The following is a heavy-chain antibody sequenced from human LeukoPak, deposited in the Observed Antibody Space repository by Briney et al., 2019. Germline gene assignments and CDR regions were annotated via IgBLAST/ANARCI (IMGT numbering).Heavy chain of an antibody. CDR2: IYYSGST. V-gene: IGHV4-39*07. CDR1: NGYISNSNFY. J-gene: IGHJ5*02. Sequence: PSETLSLTCTDSNGYISNSNFYWGWIRQPPGKGLEWIGSIYYSGSTYYNPSLKSRVTISVDTSKNQFSLKLSSVTAADTAVYYCARARFLEWLPFDPWGQGTLVTVSS. D-gene: IGHD3-3*01. CDR3: ARARFLEWLPFDP.